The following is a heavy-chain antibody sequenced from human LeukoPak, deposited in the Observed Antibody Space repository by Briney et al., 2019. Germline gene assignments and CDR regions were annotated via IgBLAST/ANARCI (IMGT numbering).Heavy chain of an antibody. CDR2: IFQGGGEI. CDR1: GFTFSSYA. V-gene: IGHV3-23*01. J-gene: IGHJ5*01. CDR3: ATYRQVLLPFES. Sequence: GGSLRLSCAASGFTFSSYAMSWVRQAPGKGLEGVSSIFQGGGEIHYADSVRGRFTISRDNSKSTLFLQMNSLRAEDTAIYYCATYRQVLLPFESWGQGTLVTVSS. D-gene: IGHD5-18*01.